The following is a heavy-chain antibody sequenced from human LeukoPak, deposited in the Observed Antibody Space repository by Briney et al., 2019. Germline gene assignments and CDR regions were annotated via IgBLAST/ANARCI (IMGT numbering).Heavy chain of an antibody. Sequence: GGSLRLSCAASGFTFSSYSMNWVRQAPGKGLEWASSISSSSSYIYYADSVKGRFTISRDNAKNSLYLQMNSLRAEDTAVYYCARGIYDYVGRSYFDYWGQGTLVTVSS. V-gene: IGHV3-21*01. J-gene: IGHJ4*02. D-gene: IGHD3-16*01. CDR1: GFTFSSYS. CDR3: ARGIYDYVGRSYFDY. CDR2: ISSSSSYI.